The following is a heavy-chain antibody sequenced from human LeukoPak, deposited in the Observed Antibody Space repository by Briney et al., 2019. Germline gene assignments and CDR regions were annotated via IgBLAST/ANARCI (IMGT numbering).Heavy chain of an antibody. CDR1: GGSISSYY. V-gene: IGHV4-59*01. CDR2: IYYSGST. D-gene: IGHD7-27*01. J-gene: IGHJ3*02. Sequence: SETLSLTCTVSGGSISSYYWSWIRQPPGKGLEWIGYIYYSGSTIYNPSLKSRVTISVDTSKNQFSLKLSSVTAADTAVYYCARDPLGYDAFDIWGQGTMVTVSS. CDR3: ARDPLGYDAFDI.